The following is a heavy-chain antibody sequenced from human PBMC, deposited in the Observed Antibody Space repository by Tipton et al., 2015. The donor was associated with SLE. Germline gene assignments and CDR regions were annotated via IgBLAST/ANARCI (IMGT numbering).Heavy chain of an antibody. J-gene: IGHJ6*03. Sequence: TLSLTCTVSGGSIRSYYWSWIRQPAGKGLEWIGRIYSSGTTNYSPSLKSRVTMSVDTSKNQFSLKLTSVTAADTAVYYCARGRITMVRGRRSYYYMDVWGKGTTVTVSS. CDR3: ARGRITMVRGRRSYYYMDV. V-gene: IGHV4-4*07. CDR1: GGSIRSYY. D-gene: IGHD3-10*01. CDR2: IYSSGTT.